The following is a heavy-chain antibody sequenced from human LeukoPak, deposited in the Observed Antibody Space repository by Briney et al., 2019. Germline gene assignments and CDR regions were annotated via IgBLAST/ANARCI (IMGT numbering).Heavy chain of an antibody. CDR1: GFTLSSYV. Sequence: GGALRLSCAASGFTLSSYVMSWVGQAPGKGLEWVSAISGSGGSKYNAHSVKSRFTISRDNYKNTLYLQINSLRAEDTAVYYCAKSRRVVVAASQFDGWGQGTLVTVSS. D-gene: IGHD2-15*01. CDR2: ISGSGGSK. V-gene: IGHV3-23*01. J-gene: IGHJ4*01. CDR3: AKSRRVVVAASQFDG.